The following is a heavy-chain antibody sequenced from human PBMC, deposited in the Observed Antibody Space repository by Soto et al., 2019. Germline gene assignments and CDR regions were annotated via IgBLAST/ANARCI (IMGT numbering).Heavy chain of an antibody. Sequence: EVQLLESGGGLVQPGGSLRLSCAASGFTFRHYSMAWVRQTPEKGLEWVSGMSISGEKTFYADFVKGRFTVSRDSPKNTVYLQMNTLRAEDTAIYYCTRWDGFADLWGQGTLVTVSS. D-gene: IGHD1-26*01. CDR1: GFTFRHYS. CDR3: TRWDGFADL. J-gene: IGHJ4*02. CDR2: MSISGEKT. V-gene: IGHV3-23*01.